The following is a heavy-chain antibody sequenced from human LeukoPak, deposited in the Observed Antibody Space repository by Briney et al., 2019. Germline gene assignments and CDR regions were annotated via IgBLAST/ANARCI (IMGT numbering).Heavy chain of an antibody. V-gene: IGHV3-30-3*01. CDR3: ASRSGLADY. CDR1: GFTFSSYA. CDR2: ISYDGSNK. Sequence: GRSLRLSCAASGFTFSSYAMHWVRQAPGKGLEWVAVISYDGSNKYYADSVKGRFTISRDNSKNTLYLQMNSLRAEDRAVYYCASRSGLADYWGQGTLVTVSS. D-gene: IGHD6-25*01. J-gene: IGHJ4*02.